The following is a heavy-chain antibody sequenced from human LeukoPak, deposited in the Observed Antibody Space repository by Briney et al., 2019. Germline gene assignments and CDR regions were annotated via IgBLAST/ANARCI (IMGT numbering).Heavy chain of an antibody. J-gene: IGHJ4*02. V-gene: IGHV3-49*04. D-gene: IGHD3-10*01. CDR1: GFTFGDYA. Sequence: PGGSLRLSCTASGFTFGDYAMSWVRQAPGKGLEWVGFIRSKAYGGTTEYAASVKGRFTISRDDPKSIAYLQMNSLKTEDTAVYYCTREDFRGVIVGFDYWGQGTLVTVSS. CDR2: IRSKAYGGTT. CDR3: TREDFRGVIVGFDY.